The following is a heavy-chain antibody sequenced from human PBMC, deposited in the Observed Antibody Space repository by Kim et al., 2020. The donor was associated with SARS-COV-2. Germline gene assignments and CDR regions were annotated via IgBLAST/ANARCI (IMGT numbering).Heavy chain of an antibody. D-gene: IGHD6-19*01. Sequence: GGSLRLSCAASGFSFSTYAMTWVRQAPGKGLEWVSAISHGGGSGTHYADSVKGRFIISRDNSKNAVYLQMTSLRAEDTAVYYCTKVHLPIAVAGNCDHWGQETLVAVSS. CDR3: TKVHLPIAVAGNCDH. CDR2: ISHGGGSGT. V-gene: IGHV3-23*01. CDR1: GFSFSTYA. J-gene: IGHJ4*02.